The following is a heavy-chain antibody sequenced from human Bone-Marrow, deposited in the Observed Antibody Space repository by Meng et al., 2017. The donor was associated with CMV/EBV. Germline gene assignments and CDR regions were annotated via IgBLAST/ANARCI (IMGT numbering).Heavy chain of an antibody. V-gene: IGHV4-39*07. D-gene: IGHD3-22*01. CDR1: GGSISSSSYY. CDR3: ARVRITMIVVVITTGWFDP. Sequence: GSLRLSCTVSGGSISSSSYYWGWIRRPPGKGLEWIGSIYYSGSTYYNPSLKSRVTISVDTSKNQFSLKLSSVTAADTAVYYCARVRITMIVVVITTGWFDPWGQGTLVTVSS. CDR2: IYYSGST. J-gene: IGHJ5*02.